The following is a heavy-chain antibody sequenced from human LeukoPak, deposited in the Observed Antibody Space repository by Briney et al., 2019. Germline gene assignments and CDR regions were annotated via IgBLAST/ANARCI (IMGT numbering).Heavy chain of an antibody. D-gene: IGHD5-24*01. CDR1: GFTFSSYS. Sequence: GGSLRLSCAASGFTFSSYSMNWVRQAPGKGLEWVSSISSSSSYIYYADSVKGRFTISRDNAKNSLYLQMNSLGAEDTAVYYCARTTPRDGYSLFDYWGQGTLVTVSS. J-gene: IGHJ4*02. V-gene: IGHV3-21*01. CDR2: ISSSSSYI. CDR3: ARTTPRDGYSLFDY.